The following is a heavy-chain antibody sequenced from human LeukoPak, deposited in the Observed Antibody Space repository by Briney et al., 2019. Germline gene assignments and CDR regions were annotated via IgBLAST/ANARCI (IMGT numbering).Heavy chain of an antibody. V-gene: IGHV1-18*01. CDR1: GDTSTNYG. Sequence: ASVKVSCKASGDTSTNYGISWVRQAPGQGLEWMGWISAYNDDTHYAQNFQDRVTMTTDTSTTTAYMELGSLRSDDTAVYYCVSGSYLRGGMDVWGQGTTVTVSS. D-gene: IGHD1-26*01. CDR2: ISAYNDDT. CDR3: VSGSYLRGGMDV. J-gene: IGHJ6*02.